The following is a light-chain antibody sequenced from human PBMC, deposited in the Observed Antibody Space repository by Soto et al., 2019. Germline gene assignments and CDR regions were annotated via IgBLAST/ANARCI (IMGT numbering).Light chain of an antibody. Sequence: QSALTQPASVSGSPGQSITISCTGTSSDVGDYNYVSWYQQHPGKAPKLMIFDVSNRPLGVSNRFSGSKSGNTASLTISGLQAEDEADYYCSSYTISSTRVFGTGTKLTVL. J-gene: IGLJ1*01. CDR1: SSDVGDYNY. CDR3: SSYTISSTRV. CDR2: DVS. V-gene: IGLV2-14*01.